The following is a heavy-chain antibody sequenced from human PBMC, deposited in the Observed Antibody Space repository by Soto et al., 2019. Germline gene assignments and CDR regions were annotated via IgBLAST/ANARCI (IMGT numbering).Heavy chain of an antibody. CDR2: TNQSGST. CDR3: ARMPRSPGSGSSPLDY. V-gene: IGHV4-34*01. Sequence: SETLSLACAVYTESFSDNYWSWIRQPPGKGLEWIGETNQSGSTNYSPSLKSRVTISIDTSKNQFSLQLSSVTAPATAGYYCARMPRSPGSGSSPLDYGGQGTLGTVSS. CDR1: TESFSDNY. J-gene: IGHJ4*02. D-gene: IGHD3-22*01.